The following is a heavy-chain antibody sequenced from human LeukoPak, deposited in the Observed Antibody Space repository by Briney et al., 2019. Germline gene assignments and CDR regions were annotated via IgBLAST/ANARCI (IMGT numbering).Heavy chain of an antibody. V-gene: IGHV4-39*07. Sequence: PSETLSLSCTVSGGSISSSTYYWGWIRQPPGKGLEWIGSIYYSGSTYYNPSLKSRVTISIDTSKNQFSLKVNSVTAADTAVYYCAREYCSSTSCHQIDYWGQGTLVTVSS. CDR3: AREYCSSTSCHQIDY. CDR2: IYYSGST. J-gene: IGHJ4*02. D-gene: IGHD2-2*01. CDR1: GGSISSSTYY.